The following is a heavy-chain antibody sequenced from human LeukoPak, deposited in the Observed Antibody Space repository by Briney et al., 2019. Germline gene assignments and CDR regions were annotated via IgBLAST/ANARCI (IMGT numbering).Heavy chain of an antibody. CDR1: GFTFSSYG. J-gene: IGHJ2*01. V-gene: IGHV3-30*18. D-gene: IGHD4-17*01. CDR3: AKSYDYGDYVGGRQNWYFAL. Sequence: GGSLRLSCAASGFTFSSYGMHWVRQAPGKGLEWMAVISYDGSNEYYADSVEGRFTISRDNSKNTLYLQRHSLKAEDTAVYYCAKSYDYGDYVGGRQNWYFALWGRGTLVTVSS. CDR2: ISYDGSNE.